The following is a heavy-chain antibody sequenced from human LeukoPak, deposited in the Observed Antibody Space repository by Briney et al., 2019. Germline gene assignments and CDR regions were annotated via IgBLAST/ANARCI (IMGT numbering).Heavy chain of an antibody. V-gene: IGHV1-69*13. Sequence: ASVKVSCKASGGTFSSYAISWVRQAPGQGLEWMGGIIPIFGTANYAQKFQGRVTITADESTSTAYMELSSLRSEDTAVYYCARVKVTRGLWSDDAFDIWGQGTMVTVSS. CDR3: ARVKVTRGLWSDDAFDI. D-gene: IGHD3-10*02. J-gene: IGHJ3*02. CDR2: IIPIFGTA. CDR1: GGTFSSYA.